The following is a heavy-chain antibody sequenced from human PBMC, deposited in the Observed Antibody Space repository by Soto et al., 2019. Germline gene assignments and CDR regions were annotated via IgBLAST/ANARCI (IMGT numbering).Heavy chain of an antibody. CDR3: ARGASIAVAGPQFFDD. V-gene: IGHV1-46*01. D-gene: IGHD6-19*01. CDR1: GYTFTSYY. Sequence: ASVKVSCKASGYTFTSYYMHWVRQAPGQGLEWMGIINPSGGSTSYAQEFQGRVTMTRDTSTSTVYEGLSSLRSEDTAVYYCARGASIAVAGPQFFDDWGQGTLVIFSS. J-gene: IGHJ4*02. CDR2: INPSGGST.